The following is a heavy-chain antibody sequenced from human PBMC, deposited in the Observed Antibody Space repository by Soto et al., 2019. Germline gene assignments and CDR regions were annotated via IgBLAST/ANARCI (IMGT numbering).Heavy chain of an antibody. J-gene: IGHJ5*02. CDR2: ISGSGGST. Sequence: GGSLRLSCAASGFTFSSYAMSWVRQAPGKGLEWVSAISGSGGSTYYADSVKGRFTISRDNSKNTLYLQMNSLRAEDTAVYYCVKDLDLLYFDWLHPPPGFDPWGAGTLVTASS. CDR3: VKDLDLLYFDWLHPPPGFDP. D-gene: IGHD3-9*01. V-gene: IGHV3-23*01. CDR1: GFTFSSYA.